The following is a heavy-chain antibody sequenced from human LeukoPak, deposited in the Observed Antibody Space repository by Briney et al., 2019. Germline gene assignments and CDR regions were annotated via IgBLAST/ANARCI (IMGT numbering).Heavy chain of an antibody. D-gene: IGHD6-13*01. CDR2: INHSGST. Sequence: SETLSLTCAVYGVSFSGYYWSWIRQPPGKGLEWIGDINHSGSTNYNASLKSRVTISVDTSKNQFSLKLSSVTAADTAVYYCARGGKVIAAAGTRVSWFGPWGQGTLVTVSS. J-gene: IGHJ5*02. CDR1: GVSFSGYY. V-gene: IGHV4-34*01. CDR3: ARGGKVIAAAGTRVSWFGP.